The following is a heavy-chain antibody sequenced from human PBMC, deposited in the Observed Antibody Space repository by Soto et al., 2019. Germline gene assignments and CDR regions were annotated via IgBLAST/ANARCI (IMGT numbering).Heavy chain of an antibody. CDR1: GFTFSSYA. J-gene: IGHJ6*02. CDR2: ISYDGSNK. V-gene: IGHV3-30-3*01. D-gene: IGHD3-3*01. CDR3: ARGHDFWSGYYYGMDV. Sequence: PGGSLRLYCAASGFTFSSYAMHWVRQAPGKGLEWVAVISYDGSNKYYADSVKGRFTISRDNSKNTLYLQMNSLRAEDTAVYYCARGHDFWSGYYYGMDVLGQGTTVTVSS.